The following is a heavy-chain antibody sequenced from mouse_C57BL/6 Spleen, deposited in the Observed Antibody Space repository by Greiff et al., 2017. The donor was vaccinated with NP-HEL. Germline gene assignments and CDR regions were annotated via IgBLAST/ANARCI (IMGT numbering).Heavy chain of an antibody. J-gene: IGHJ4*01. D-gene: IGHD2-5*01. V-gene: IGHV1-80*01. Sequence: QVQLQQSGAELVKPGASVKISCKASGYAFSSYWMNWVKQRPGKGLEWIGKIYPGDGDTNYNGKFKGKATLTADKSSSTAYMQLSSLTSEDSTVYFDERADYSNYEDDAMDYWGQGTSVTVSS. CDR2: IYPGDGDT. CDR1: GYAFSSYW. CDR3: ERADYSNYEDDAMDY.